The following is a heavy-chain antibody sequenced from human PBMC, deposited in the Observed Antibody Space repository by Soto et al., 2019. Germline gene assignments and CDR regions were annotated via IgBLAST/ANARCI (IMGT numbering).Heavy chain of an antibody. CDR2: ISAYNGNT. CDR3: GRVRFLESPYDRWGDFPPEKNWSDP. D-gene: IGHD3-3*01. V-gene: IGHV1-18*04. Sequence: QVQLVQSGAEVKKPGASVKVSCKASGYTFTSYGISWVRQAPGQGLEWMGWISAYNGNTNYAQKLQGRVSITNDTSTSKANMELRRLRSDDTAEYYWGRVRFLESPYDRWGDFPPEKNWSDPWGQGTLVTVSS. J-gene: IGHJ5*02. CDR1: GYTFTSYG.